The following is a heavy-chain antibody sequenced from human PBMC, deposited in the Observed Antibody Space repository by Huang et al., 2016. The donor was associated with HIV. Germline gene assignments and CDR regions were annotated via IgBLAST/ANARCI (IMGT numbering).Heavy chain of an antibody. CDR3: ARDPSSSWRLDAFDI. Sequence: EVQLVESGGGLVQPGGSLRLSCAASGSTFSSYWMNWVRQAPGKGLERGGNIKKDGSEKHYGDSVKGRFTISRDNAKKSMYLEMNSLRAEDTAVYYCARDPSSSWRLDAFDIWGQGTMVTVSS. J-gene: IGHJ3*02. CDR1: GSTFSSYW. D-gene: IGHD6-13*01. CDR2: IKKDGSEK. V-gene: IGHV3-7*01.